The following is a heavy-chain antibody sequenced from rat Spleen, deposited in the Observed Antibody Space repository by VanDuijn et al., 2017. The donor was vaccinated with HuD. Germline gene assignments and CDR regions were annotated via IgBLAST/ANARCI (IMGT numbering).Heavy chain of an antibody. CDR2: INPGGST. CDR3: TSGGSYFDY. J-gene: IGHJ2*01. D-gene: IGHD1-11*01. CDR1: GFTFSNFD. Sequence: EVQLVESGGGLVQPGRSLKLSCEVSGFTFSNFDMAWIRQAPTKGLEWVASINPGGSTYYPDSVKGRFTISRDNAKSTLYLQMNSLRSEDTATYYCTSGGSYFDYWGQGVMVTVSS. V-gene: IGHV5-27*01.